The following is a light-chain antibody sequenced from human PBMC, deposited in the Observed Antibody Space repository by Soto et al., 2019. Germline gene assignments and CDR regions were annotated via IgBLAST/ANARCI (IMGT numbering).Light chain of an antibody. CDR1: QSVSNNY. V-gene: IGKV3-20*01. CDR2: GAS. CDR3: QQYGSSPKT. Sequence: EIVLSQSPGTLSLSPGERATHSCRASQSVSNNYLAWYQQKPGQAPRLLIYGASSRATGIPDRFSGSGSGTGFTLTISRLEPEDFAVYYCQQYGSSPKTFGQGTNVDI. J-gene: IGKJ1*01.